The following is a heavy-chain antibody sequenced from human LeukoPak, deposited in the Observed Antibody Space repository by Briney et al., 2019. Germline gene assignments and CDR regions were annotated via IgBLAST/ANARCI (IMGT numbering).Heavy chain of an antibody. J-gene: IGHJ4*02. CDR1: GFTFSDYY. CDR2: ISSSGSSI. V-gene: IGHV3-11*01. CDR3: ARVKGGYSFDY. Sequence: GGSLRLSCAASGFTFSDYYMSWMRQAPGKGLEWVSYISSSGSSIYFADSVKGRFTISRDNAKNSLYLQMNSLRAEDTAVYYCARVKGGYSFDYWGQGTLVTVSS. D-gene: IGHD3-10*01.